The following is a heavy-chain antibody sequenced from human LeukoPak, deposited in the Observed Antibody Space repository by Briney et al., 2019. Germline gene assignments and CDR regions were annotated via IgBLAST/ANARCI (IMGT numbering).Heavy chain of an antibody. V-gene: IGHV3-9*01. CDR3: ARDFYGSGPDAFDI. Sequence: PGRSLRLSCAASGFTFDDYAMHWVRQPPGKGLEWVSGISWNGGSTGYGDSVKGRFTISRDNTKKFLYLQMNSLRAEDTAVYYCARDFYGSGPDAFDIWGQGTMVTVSS. CDR2: ISWNGGST. J-gene: IGHJ3*02. D-gene: IGHD3-10*01. CDR1: GFTFDDYA.